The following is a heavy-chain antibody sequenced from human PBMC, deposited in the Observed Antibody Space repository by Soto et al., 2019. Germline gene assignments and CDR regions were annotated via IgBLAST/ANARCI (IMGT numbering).Heavy chain of an antibody. CDR3: ARDGPPSFDNQNHYYYYGMDV. D-gene: IGHD1-1*01. Sequence: GGSLRLSCAASGFTFSSYGMHWVRQAPGKGLEWVAVIWYDGSNKYYADSVKGRFTISRDNSKNTLYLQMNSLRAEDTAVYYCARDGPPSFDNQNHYYYYGMDVWGQGTTVTVSS. CDR1: GFTFSSYG. CDR2: IWYDGSNK. V-gene: IGHV3-33*01. J-gene: IGHJ6*02.